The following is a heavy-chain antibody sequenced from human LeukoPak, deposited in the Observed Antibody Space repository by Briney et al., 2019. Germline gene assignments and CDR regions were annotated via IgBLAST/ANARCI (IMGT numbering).Heavy chain of an antibody. J-gene: IGHJ4*02. V-gene: IGHV4-39*07. D-gene: IGHD7-27*01. CDR2: IFYSGST. CDR3: ARFFSLLGSNLGNYFDY. CDR1: GGSISSSSYY. Sequence: SETLSLTCTVSGGSISSSSYYWGWIRQPPGKGLEWIGNIFYSGSTYYNPSLKSRVTISVDTSKNQFSLKLSSVTAADTAVYYCARFFSLLGSNLGNYFDYWGQGTLVTVSS.